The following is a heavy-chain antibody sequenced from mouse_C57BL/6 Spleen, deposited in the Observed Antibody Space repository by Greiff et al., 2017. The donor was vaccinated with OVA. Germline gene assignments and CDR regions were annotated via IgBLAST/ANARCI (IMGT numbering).Heavy chain of an antibody. CDR2: IDPSDSYT. CDR1: GYTFTSYW. J-gene: IGHJ4*01. CDR3: ARGGGSMDY. Sequence: QVQLQQPGAELVLPGASVKLSCKASGYTFTSYWMHWVKQRPGQGLEWIGEIDPSDSYTNYNQKFKGKSTLTVDKSSSPAYMQLSSLTSEDSAVYYCARGGGSMDYWGQGTSVTVSS. V-gene: IGHV1-69*01. D-gene: IGHD3-1*01.